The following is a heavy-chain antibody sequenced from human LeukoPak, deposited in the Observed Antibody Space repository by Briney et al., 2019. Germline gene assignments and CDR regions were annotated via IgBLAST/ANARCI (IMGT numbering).Heavy chain of an antibody. CDR3: ARRTRSFSYTYGDAYYYYMDV. D-gene: IGHD5-18*01. J-gene: IGHJ6*03. CDR2: ISYSGST. Sequence: ETLSLTCTVSGGSGSSDSWSWIRQPPGQGLEWIGYISYSGSTSYPSLKSRVTISVDPSKSQLSLKLRSVTAADTAVYYCARRTRSFSYTYGDAYYYYMDVWGKGTTVIVS. V-gene: IGHV4-59*02. CDR1: GGSGSSDS.